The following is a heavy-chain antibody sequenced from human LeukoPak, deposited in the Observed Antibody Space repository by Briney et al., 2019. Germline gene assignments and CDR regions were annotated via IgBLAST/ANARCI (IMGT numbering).Heavy chain of an antibody. CDR1: GFTFSDYY. CDR2: ISSSGSTI. CDR3: ARDSSSWYVMY. V-gene: IGHV3-11*04. D-gene: IGHD6-13*01. J-gene: IGHJ4*02. Sequence: GGSLRLSCAASGFTFSDYYMSWIRQAPGKGPEWVSYISSSGSTIYYADSVKGRFTISRDNAKNSLYLQMNSLRAEDTAVYYCARDSSSWYVMYWGQGTLVTVSS.